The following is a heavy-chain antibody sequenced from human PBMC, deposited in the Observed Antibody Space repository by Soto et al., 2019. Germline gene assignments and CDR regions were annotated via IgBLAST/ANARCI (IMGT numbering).Heavy chain of an antibody. Sequence: GGSLRLSCAASGFTFSNYAMSWVRQAPGKGLEWVSGITGSGGSTYYADSVRGRFTVSRDNSKNTLHLQINSLRAEDTAVYYCAKERAQSGAAFDIWGQGTMVTVSS. V-gene: IGHV3-23*01. CDR2: ITGSGGST. J-gene: IGHJ3*02. CDR1: GFTFSNYA. D-gene: IGHD3-10*01. CDR3: AKERAQSGAAFDI.